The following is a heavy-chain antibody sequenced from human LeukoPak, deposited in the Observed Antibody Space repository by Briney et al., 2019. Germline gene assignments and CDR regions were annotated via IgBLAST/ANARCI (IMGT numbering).Heavy chain of an antibody. V-gene: IGHV1-18*01. Sequence: SVKVSCKASGYTFTSYGISWVRQPPGQGLEWMGWINAYNGNTNYAHKLQGRVTMTSDTSMSTAYMELRSLRSDDTAVYYCARSLSGSYYGVYFDYWGQGTLVTVSS. J-gene: IGHJ4*02. CDR3: ARSLSGSYYGVYFDY. D-gene: IGHD1-26*01. CDR1: GYTFTSYG. CDR2: INAYNGNT.